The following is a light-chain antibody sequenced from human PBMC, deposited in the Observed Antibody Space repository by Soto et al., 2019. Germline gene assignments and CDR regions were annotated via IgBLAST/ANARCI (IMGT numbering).Light chain of an antibody. CDR1: QSVSSSY. CDR2: RTS. Sequence: EIVLTQSPGTLSLSPGERATLSCRASQSVSSSYLAWYQQKPGQAPRLLIYRTSNRATGIPDRFSGSGSGTDFTLTISRLEPEDFAVYFCQHYVTSPLTFGGGTKVDIK. CDR3: QHYVTSPLT. V-gene: IGKV3-20*01. J-gene: IGKJ4*01.